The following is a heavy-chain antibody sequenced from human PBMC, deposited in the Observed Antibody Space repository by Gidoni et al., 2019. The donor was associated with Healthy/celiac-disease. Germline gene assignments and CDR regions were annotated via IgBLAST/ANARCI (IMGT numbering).Heavy chain of an antibody. J-gene: IGHJ4*02. CDR2: ISSSSSYI. V-gene: IGHV3-21*01. CDR3: ARDKWLRFPFDY. Sequence: EVQLVESGGGLVKPGGSLRHCCAASGFTFRSHSMNWVRQAPGKGLECVSSISSSSSYIYYADSVKGRFTISRDNAKNSLYLQMNSLRAEDTAVYYCARDKWLRFPFDYWGQGTLVTVSS. D-gene: IGHD5-12*01. CDR1: GFTFRSHS.